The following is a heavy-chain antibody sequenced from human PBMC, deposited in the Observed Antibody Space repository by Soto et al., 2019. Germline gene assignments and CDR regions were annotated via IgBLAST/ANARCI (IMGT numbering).Heavy chain of an antibody. CDR3: AHSVSLSGMDV. J-gene: IGHJ6*02. CDR1: GFSLITTEIQ. CDR2: IYGDDTN. Sequence: QITLKESGPTLVKPTQTLTLTCTFSGFSLITTEIQVAWIRQSPGKALECLAVIYGDDTNRSSPSLRSRLTVTKYTSKNQVVRIMTNMDPGDRGTSSCAHSVSLSGMDVWGRGTTVTVSS. V-gene: IGHV2-5*02.